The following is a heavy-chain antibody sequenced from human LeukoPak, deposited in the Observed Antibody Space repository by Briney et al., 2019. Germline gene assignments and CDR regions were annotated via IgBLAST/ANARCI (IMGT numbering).Heavy chain of an antibody. J-gene: IGHJ5*02. CDR1: GFSFRDFW. CDR3: ARGGGSGSYRGGWFDP. D-gene: IGHD3-10*01. V-gene: IGHV3-7*01. CDR2: IDQGGSVK. Sequence: GGSLRLSCAASGFSFRDFWMTWVRQAPGKGLEWVANIDQGGSVKYYVDSVKGRFTISRDDAKSSLYLQMNSLRAEDTAVYYCARGGGSGSYRGGWFDPWGQGTLVTVSS.